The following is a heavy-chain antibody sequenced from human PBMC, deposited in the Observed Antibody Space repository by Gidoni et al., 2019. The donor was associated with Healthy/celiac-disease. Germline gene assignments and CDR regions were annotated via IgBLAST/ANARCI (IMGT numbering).Heavy chain of an antibody. Sequence: VKPGGSLRLSCAASGFTFSNAWMSWVRQAPGKGLEWVGRIKSKTDGGTTDYAAPVKGRFTISRDDSKNTLYLQMNSLKTEDTAVYYCTTVWWELPSPYLFDYWGQGTLVTVSS. D-gene: IGHD1-26*01. V-gene: IGHV3-15*01. J-gene: IGHJ4*02. CDR3: TTVWWELPSPYLFDY. CDR1: GFTFSNAW. CDR2: IKSKTDGGTT.